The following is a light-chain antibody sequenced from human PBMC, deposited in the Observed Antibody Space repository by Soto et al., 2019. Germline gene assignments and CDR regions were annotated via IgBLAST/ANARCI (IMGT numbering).Light chain of an antibody. V-gene: IGLV2-14*01. CDR3: SSYTSRSTLYV. CDR1: SSDVGGYNY. CDR2: EVS. J-gene: IGLJ1*01. Sequence: QSALTQPASVSGSPGQSITISCTGTSSDVGGYNYVSWYQQHPGKAPKLMIYEVSNRPSGVSNRFSGSKSGNTASLTISGLQAEDEADYYCSSYTSRSTLYVFGPGTKLPVL.